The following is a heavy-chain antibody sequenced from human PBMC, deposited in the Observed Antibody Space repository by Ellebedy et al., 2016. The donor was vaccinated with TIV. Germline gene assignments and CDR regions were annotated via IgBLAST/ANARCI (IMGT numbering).Heavy chain of an antibody. CDR2: IKSKTDGGTI. J-gene: IGHJ4*02. CDR1: GGSFSGYY. CDR3: TTTTTVTTR. Sequence: ETLSLTXAVYGGSFSGYYWSWVRQAPGKGLEWVGRIKSKTDGGTIDYAAPGKGRFTISRDDSKNTLYLQMNSLKTEDTGVYFCTTTTTVTTRWGQGTLVTVSS. V-gene: IGHV3-15*01. D-gene: IGHD4-17*01.